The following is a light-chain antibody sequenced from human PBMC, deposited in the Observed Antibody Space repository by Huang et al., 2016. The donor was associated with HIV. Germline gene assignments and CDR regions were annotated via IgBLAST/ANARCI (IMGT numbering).Light chain of an antibody. J-gene: IGKJ1*01. CDR1: QDIGNF. V-gene: IGKV1-27*01. CDR2: GAS. CDR3: QRYDSAPRA. Sequence: DIQMTQSPASLSASPGVRVTLACRANQDIGNFLAWYQQKPGGVPRLLVYGASTLQSGVPSRFSGRGSGTDFTLTITNVQPDDVATYYCQRYDSAPRAFGQGTKVEI.